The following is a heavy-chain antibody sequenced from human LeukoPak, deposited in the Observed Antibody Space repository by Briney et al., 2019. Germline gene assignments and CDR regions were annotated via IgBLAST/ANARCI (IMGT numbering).Heavy chain of an antibody. V-gene: IGHV4-39*07. CDR3: ARVGSSSWYPVFYWFDP. J-gene: IGHJ5*02. CDR1: GGSISSSSYY. CDR2: IYYSGST. Sequence: PSETLSLTCTVSGGSISSSSYYWGWIRQPPGKGLEWIGSIYYSGSTYYNPSLKSRVTISVDTSKNQFSLKLSSVTAADTAVYYCARVGSSSWYPVFYWFDPWGQGTLVTVSS. D-gene: IGHD6-13*01.